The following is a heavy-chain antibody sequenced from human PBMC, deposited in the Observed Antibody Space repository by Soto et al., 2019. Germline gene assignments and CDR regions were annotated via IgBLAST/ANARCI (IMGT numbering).Heavy chain of an antibody. V-gene: IGHV3-49*04. CDR3: TRPLYSSSSLGGY. CDR2: IRSKAYGGTT. Sequence: GGSLRLSCTASGFTFGDYAMSWVRQAPGKGLEWVGFIRSKAYGGTTEYAASVKGRFTISRDDSKSIAYLQMNSLKTEDTAVYYCTRPLYSSSSLGGYWGQGTLVTVSS. D-gene: IGHD6-6*01. J-gene: IGHJ4*02. CDR1: GFTFGDYA.